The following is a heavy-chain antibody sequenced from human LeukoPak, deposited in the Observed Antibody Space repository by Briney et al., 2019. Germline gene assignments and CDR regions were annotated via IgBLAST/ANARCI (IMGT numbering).Heavy chain of an antibody. Sequence: SETLSLTCTVSGGSISSSSHYWGWIRQPPGKGLEWIGSIYYSVSTNYNPSLKSRVTISVDTSKNQFSLKLSSVTAADTAVYYCARREGYSSSWYGYYFDYWGQGTLVTVSS. CDR1: GGSISSSSHY. D-gene: IGHD6-13*01. V-gene: IGHV4-39*01. CDR2: IYYSVST. CDR3: ARREGYSSSWYGYYFDY. J-gene: IGHJ4*02.